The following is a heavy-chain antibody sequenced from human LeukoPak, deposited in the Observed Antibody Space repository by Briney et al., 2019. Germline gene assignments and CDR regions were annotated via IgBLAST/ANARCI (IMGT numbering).Heavy chain of an antibody. CDR3: ARDPRGSPIDY. CDR2: INAGNGNT. Sequence: ASVKVPCKTSAYTFTSYAMHWVRQAPGQRLEWMGWINAGNGNTKYSQKFQGRVTMTTDTSTSTAYMELRSLRSDDTAVYYCARDPRGSPIDYWGQGTLVTVSS. J-gene: IGHJ4*02. V-gene: IGHV1-3*01. CDR1: AYTFTSYA. D-gene: IGHD1-26*01.